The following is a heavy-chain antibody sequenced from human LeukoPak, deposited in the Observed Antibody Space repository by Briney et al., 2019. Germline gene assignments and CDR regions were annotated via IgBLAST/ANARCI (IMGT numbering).Heavy chain of an antibody. CDR2: IYSGGST. V-gene: IGHV3-53*01. CDR3: ATTRYDAFDI. Sequence: PGGSLRLSCAASGFTVISNYMSWVRQAPGKGLEWVSLIYSGGSTYYADSVRGRFTISRDNSKNTLCLQMNSLRAEDTAVYYCATTRYDAFDIWGQGTMVTGSS. J-gene: IGHJ3*02. CDR1: GFTVISNY. D-gene: IGHD4-17*01.